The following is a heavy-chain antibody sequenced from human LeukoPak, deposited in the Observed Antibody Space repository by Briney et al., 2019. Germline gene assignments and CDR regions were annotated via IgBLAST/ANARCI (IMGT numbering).Heavy chain of an antibody. CDR2: ISGSGGST. CDR1: GFTFSSYA. V-gene: IGHV3-23*01. J-gene: IGHJ4*02. CDR3: AKDRRVAVAGFDY. D-gene: IGHD6-19*01. Sequence: GGSLRLSCAASGFTFSSYAMSWVRQAPGKGLEWVSAISGSGGSTYYADSVKGRFTISRDNSKNTLYLQMNNLRAEDTAVYYCAKDRRVAVAGFDYWGQGTLVTVSS.